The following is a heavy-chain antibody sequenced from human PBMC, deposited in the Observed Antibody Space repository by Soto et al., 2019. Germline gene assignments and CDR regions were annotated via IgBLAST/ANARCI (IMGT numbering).Heavy chain of an antibody. J-gene: IGHJ4*01. V-gene: IGHV3-7*03. Sequence: GGSLRLSCAASGFTFSSYWMSWVRQAPGKGLEWVANIKQDGSEKYYVDSVKGRFTISRDNAKNSLYLQMNSLRAEDTDVYYCARDPGPKPDYCGSGSMGDFENWGQETLV. CDR1: GFTFSSYW. CDR3: ARDPGPKPDYCGSGSMGDFEN. CDR2: IKQDGSEK. D-gene: IGHD3-10*01.